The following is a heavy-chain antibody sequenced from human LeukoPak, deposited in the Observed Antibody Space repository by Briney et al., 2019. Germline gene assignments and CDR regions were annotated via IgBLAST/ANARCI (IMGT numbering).Heavy chain of an antibody. D-gene: IGHD2-2*01. Sequence: SETLSLTCAVYGGSFSGYYWSWIRQPPGKGLEWIGEINHSGSTNYNPSLKNRVTISVDTSKNQFSLKLSSVTSADAAVYYCAVPAATNHNNAFDIWGQGTMVTVSS. CDR2: INHSGST. CDR3: AVPAATNHNNAFDI. CDR1: GGSFSGYY. V-gene: IGHV4-34*01. J-gene: IGHJ3*02.